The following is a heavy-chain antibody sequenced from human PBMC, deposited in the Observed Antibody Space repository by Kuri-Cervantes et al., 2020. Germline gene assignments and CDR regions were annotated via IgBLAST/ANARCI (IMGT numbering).Heavy chain of an antibody. CDR2: ITSSSYI. J-gene: IGHJ4*02. CDR3: ARSMTTVTLFDC. CDR1: RFTFSSYG. D-gene: IGHD4-17*01. Sequence: LSLTCAASRFTFSSYGMNWVRQAPGKGLEWVSSITSSSYIYYADSVKGRFTISRDNAKNSLYLQMNSLRAEDTAVYYCARSMTTVTLFDCWGQGTLVTVSS. V-gene: IGHV3-21*01.